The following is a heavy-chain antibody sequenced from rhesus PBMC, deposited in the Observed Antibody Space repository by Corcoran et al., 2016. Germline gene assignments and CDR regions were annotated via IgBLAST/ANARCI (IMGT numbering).Heavy chain of an antibody. V-gene: IGHV4-122*02. CDR3: AKSLPLAAAGPFDY. D-gene: IGHD6S26*01. CDR1: GGSISSDYYY. J-gene: IGHJ4*01. CDR2: ITYSGIT. Sequence: QVQLQESGPGLVKPSETLSLTCAVSGGSISSDYYYWSWIRQPPGKGLEWIGYITYSGITNYNPSLKSRVTISRDTSKNQFSLNLNSVTAADTAVYYCAKSLPLAAAGPFDYWGQGVLVIVAS.